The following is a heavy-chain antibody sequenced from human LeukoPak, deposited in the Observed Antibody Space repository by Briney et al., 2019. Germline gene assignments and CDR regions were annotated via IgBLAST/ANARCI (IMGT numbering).Heavy chain of an antibody. CDR2: IYYSGST. CDR3: ARSGESCGGDCSPGWFDP. V-gene: IGHV4-59*08. Sequence: SETLSLTCTVSGGSISSYYWSWIRQPPGKGLEWIGYIYYSGSTNYNPSLKSRVTISVDTSKNQFSLKLSSVTAADTAVYYCARSGESCGGDCSPGWFDPWGQGTLVTVSS. CDR1: GGSISSYY. D-gene: IGHD2-21*02. J-gene: IGHJ5*02.